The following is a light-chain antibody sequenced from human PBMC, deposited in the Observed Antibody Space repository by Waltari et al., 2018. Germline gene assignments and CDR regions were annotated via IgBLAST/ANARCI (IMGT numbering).Light chain of an antibody. CDR2: GEN. J-gene: IGLJ2*01. Sequence: SSELTQDPAVSVALGQTVRITCQGDSLRDYYATWYQQKPGQAPVLVIHGENNRPSGCPDRFSGSNSGNTASLTITGAQAEDEADYFCNSRDTSGGRRHVVFGGGTKLTVL. V-gene: IGLV3-19*01. CDR1: SLRDYY. CDR3: NSRDTSGGRRHVV.